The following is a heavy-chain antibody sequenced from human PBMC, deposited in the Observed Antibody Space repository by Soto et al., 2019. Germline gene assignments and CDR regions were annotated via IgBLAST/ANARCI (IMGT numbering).Heavy chain of an antibody. J-gene: IGHJ4*02. CDR1: NFSISSGYY. CDR2: IYRSGTT. D-gene: IGHD1-26*01. Sequence: SETLSLTCVVSNFSISSGYYWGWIRQSPGKGLEWIASIYRSGTTSYNPSLKGRVTISVDPSKNQFSLMLTAVTAADTAVYYCARTHSGSYYSVFNYWGRGSLVTVSS. CDR3: ARTHSGSYYSVFNY. V-gene: IGHV4-38-2*01.